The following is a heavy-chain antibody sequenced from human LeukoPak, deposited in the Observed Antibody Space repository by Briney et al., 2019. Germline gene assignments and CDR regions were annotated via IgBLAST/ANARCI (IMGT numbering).Heavy chain of an antibody. CDR3: VREDLGVDY. CDR1: GPIVSTNY. D-gene: IGHD1-26*01. Sequence: GRSLRLSCAVSGPIVSTNYMSWVRQAPGEGLEWISILYVNDNRYYADSVKGRFIISRDTSKNTLYLQMNSLRAEDTAMYYCVREDLGVDYWGQGTLVTVSS. V-gene: IGHV3-53*01. CDR2: LYVNDNR. J-gene: IGHJ4*02.